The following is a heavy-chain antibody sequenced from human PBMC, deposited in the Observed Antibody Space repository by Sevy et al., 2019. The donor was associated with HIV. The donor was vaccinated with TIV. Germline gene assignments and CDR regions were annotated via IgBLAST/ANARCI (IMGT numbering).Heavy chain of an antibody. CDR3: ARKDIVLGWDAFDI. V-gene: IGHV4-59*02. CDR2: MHHSGST. D-gene: IGHD2-21*01. J-gene: IGHJ3*02. CDR1: GASVSVYY. Sequence: SETLSLTCTVSGASVSVYYWSWIRQSPGKGLEWIAYMHHSGSTNYGPSLKSRVTISVDTSKNQFSLRLRSVTAADTAMYYCARKDIVLGWDAFDIWGKGTMVTVSS.